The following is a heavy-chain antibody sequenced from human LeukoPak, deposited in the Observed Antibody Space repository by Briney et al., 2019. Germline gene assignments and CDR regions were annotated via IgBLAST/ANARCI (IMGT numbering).Heavy chain of an antibody. D-gene: IGHD6-6*01. CDR2: IIPIFGTA. V-gene: IGHV1-69*05. J-gene: IGHJ6*03. Sequence: RASVKVSCKASGGTFSSYAISWVRQAPGQGLEWMGGIIPIFGTANYAQKFQGRVTITTDESTSTAYMELSSLRSEDTAVYYCASGIAARLDYYYYMDVWGKGTTVTVSS. CDR1: GGTFSSYA. CDR3: ASGIAARLDYYYYMDV.